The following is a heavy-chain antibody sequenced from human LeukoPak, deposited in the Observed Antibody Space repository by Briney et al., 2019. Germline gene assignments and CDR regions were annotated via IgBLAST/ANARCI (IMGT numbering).Heavy chain of an antibody. CDR2: IIPILGIA. V-gene: IGHV1-69*04. D-gene: IGHD1-26*01. CDR3: ARDRGIVGANFDY. Sequence: SVKASCKASGGAFSSYAISWVRQAPGQGLEWVGRIIPILGIANYAQKFQGRVTITADKSTSTAYMELSSLRSEDTAVYYCARDRGIVGANFDYWGQGTLVTVSS. CDR1: GGAFSSYA. J-gene: IGHJ4*02.